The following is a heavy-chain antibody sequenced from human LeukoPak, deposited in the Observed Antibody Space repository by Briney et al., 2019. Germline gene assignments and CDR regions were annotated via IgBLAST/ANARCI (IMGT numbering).Heavy chain of an antibody. CDR1: GFSFSSYG. Sequence: GGTLRLSCEASGFSFSSYGMSWVRQAPGEGLEWVSGFSASDGSRYYADSVKGRFTISRDNSKNTLYLQMNSLRAEDTAVYYCAKNIGGFDYWGQGTLVTVSS. D-gene: IGHD4-23*01. V-gene: IGHV3-23*01. J-gene: IGHJ4*02. CDR2: FSASDGSR. CDR3: AKNIGGFDY.